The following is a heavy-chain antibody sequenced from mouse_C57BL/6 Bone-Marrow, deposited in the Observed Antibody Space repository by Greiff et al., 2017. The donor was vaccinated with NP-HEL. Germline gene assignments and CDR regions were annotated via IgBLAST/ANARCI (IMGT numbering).Heavy chain of an antibody. CDR2: IHPNSGST. V-gene: IGHV1-64*01. Sequence: QVQLQQPGAELVKPGASVQLSCKASGYTFTSYWMHWVKQRPGQGLEWIVMIHPNSGSTNYNEKFKSKATLTVDKSSSTAYMQLSSLTSEDSAVYYCARQLRLQDYWGQGTTLTVSS. D-gene: IGHD3-2*02. CDR1: GYTFTSYW. CDR3: ARQLRLQDY. J-gene: IGHJ2*01.